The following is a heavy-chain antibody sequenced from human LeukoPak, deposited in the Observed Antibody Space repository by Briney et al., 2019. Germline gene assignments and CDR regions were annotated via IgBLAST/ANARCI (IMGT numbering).Heavy chain of an antibody. CDR3: ARRSSSSWYDY. V-gene: IGHV1-2*02. D-gene: IGHD6-13*01. Sequence: SVKVSCKASGYTFKGYYMHWVRQAPGQGLEWMGWINPNSDGTNYAQKFQGRVSMTRDTSINTVYMELSSLRSDDTAVYYCARRSSSSWYDYWGQGTLVTVSS. CDR1: GYTFKGYY. CDR2: INPNSDGT. J-gene: IGHJ4*02.